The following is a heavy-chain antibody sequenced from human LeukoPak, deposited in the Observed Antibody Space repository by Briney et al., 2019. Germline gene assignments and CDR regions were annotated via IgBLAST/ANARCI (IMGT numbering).Heavy chain of an antibody. V-gene: IGHV4-34*01. CDR3: ARRVVPVYYYYYMDV. Sequence: NPSETLSLTCAVYGGSFSGYYWSWIRQPPGKGLEWIGEINHSGSTSYNPSLKSRVTTSVDTSKNQFSLKLSSVTAADTAVYYCARRVVPVYYYYYMDVWGKGTTVTVSS. D-gene: IGHD3-3*01. CDR1: GGSFSGYY. CDR2: INHSGST. J-gene: IGHJ6*03.